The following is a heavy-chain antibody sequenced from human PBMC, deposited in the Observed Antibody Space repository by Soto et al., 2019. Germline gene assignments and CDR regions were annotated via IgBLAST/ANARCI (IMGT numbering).Heavy chain of an antibody. V-gene: IGHV5-51*01. Sequence: PGESLKISCTGSGYAFTSYWIAWVRQMPGKGLEWMGIIYPGDSDTRYSPSFQGQVTISADKSITTAYLQWSSLKASDTAMYYCARLADIVVVPAATGGYYYGMDVWGQGTTVTVS. D-gene: IGHD2-2*01. J-gene: IGHJ6*02. CDR3: ARLADIVVVPAATGGYYYGMDV. CDR1: GYAFTSYW. CDR2: IYPGDSDT.